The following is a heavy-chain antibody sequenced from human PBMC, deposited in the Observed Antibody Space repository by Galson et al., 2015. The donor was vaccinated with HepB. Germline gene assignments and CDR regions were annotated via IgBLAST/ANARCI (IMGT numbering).Heavy chain of an antibody. CDR1: GLTFNNAW. Sequence: SLRLSCAASGLTFNNAWMSWVRQAPGKGLEWVGRIKSKNDGGTTDYAAPVKGRFTISRDDSKNTLYLQMKSLKTEDTALYYCTTESTSWGHPIDYWGQGTLVTVSS. J-gene: IGHJ4*02. CDR3: TTESTSWGHPIDY. D-gene: IGHD7-27*01. V-gene: IGHV3-15*01. CDR2: IKSKNDGGTT.